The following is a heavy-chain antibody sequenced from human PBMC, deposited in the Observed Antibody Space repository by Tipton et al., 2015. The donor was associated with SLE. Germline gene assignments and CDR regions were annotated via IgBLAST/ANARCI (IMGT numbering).Heavy chain of an antibody. V-gene: IGHV4-59*01. D-gene: IGHD5-12*01. CDR1: GDSIASDY. CDR2: ISYSGST. CDR3: ARESGITVPRGYFYYMDV. J-gene: IGHJ6*03. Sequence: TLSLTCTVSGDSIASDYWTWIRQPPGKGLEWIGYISYSGSTNYNPSVRSRVSISLDTSKNQFSLKVKSVTTADTAVYYCARESGITVPRGYFYYMDVWGKGTTVTVS.